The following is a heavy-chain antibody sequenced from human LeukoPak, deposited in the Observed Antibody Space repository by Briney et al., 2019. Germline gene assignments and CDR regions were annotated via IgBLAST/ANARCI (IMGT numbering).Heavy chain of an antibody. Sequence: PEGSLRLSCAASGFTFSTYWMSWVRQAPGKGLEWVANIKQDGSEKYYVDSVKGRFTISRDNSKNSLYLQMNSLRAEDTAVYYCATRGSYYDNWGQGTLVTVSS. J-gene: IGHJ4*02. V-gene: IGHV3-7*01. D-gene: IGHD1-26*01. CDR2: IKQDGSEK. CDR3: ATRGSYYDN. CDR1: GFTFSTYW.